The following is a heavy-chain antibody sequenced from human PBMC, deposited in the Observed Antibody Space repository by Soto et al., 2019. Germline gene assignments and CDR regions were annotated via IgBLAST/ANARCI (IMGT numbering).Heavy chain of an antibody. D-gene: IGHD3-3*01. V-gene: IGHV3-48*02. CDR1: GFTFSSNS. CDR3: ARVIWSGHLTSDL. J-gene: IGHJ5*02. Sequence: EVQVVESGGGLVQPGGSLRLSCAASGFTFSSNSMNWVRQAPGKGLEWISYISSSSSNIYADSVKGRFTISRDNAKNSLYLQMNSLRDEDTDVYYCARVIWSGHLTSDLWGQGTLVTVSS. CDR2: ISSSSSNI.